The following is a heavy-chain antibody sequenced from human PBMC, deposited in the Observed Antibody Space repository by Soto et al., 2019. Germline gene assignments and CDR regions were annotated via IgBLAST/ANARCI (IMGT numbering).Heavy chain of an antibody. CDR3: ARHLVGHTTMFAVDDSGYMDF. J-gene: IGHJ6*03. Sequence: SETLSLTCTVSGVSINRGVYYYWGWIRQSPGKGLQWIGSIHHSGSTYYNPSLKSRLTLSVDVSENGFSLRLTSVTAADTAVYFCARHLVGHTTMFAVDDSGYMDFWATGTTVTVSS. CDR1: GVSINRGVYY. CDR2: IHHSGST. D-gene: IGHD3-3*01. V-gene: IGHV4-39*01.